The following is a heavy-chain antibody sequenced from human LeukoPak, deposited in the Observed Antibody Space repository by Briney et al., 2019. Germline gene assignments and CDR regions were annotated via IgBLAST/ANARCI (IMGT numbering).Heavy chain of an antibody. V-gene: IGHV1-46*01. Sequence: ASVKVSCKASGYTFTSYYMHWVRQAPGQGLEWMGIINPSGGSTSYAQKFQGRVTMTRDTSTSTVFMELSSLRSEDTAIYYCARELELRNWFDPWGQGTLVTVSS. D-gene: IGHD1-7*01. CDR2: INPSGGST. CDR1: GYTFTSYY. CDR3: ARELELRNWFDP. J-gene: IGHJ5*02.